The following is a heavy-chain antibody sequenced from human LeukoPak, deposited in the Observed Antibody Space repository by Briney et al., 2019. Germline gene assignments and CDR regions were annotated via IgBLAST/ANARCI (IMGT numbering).Heavy chain of an antibody. D-gene: IGHD6-13*01. CDR3: ARGIAAAGHFDY. CDR2: ISAYNGNT. J-gene: IGHJ4*02. Sequence: ASVKVSCKASGYTFTSYGISWVRQAPGQGLEWMGWISAYNGNTNYAQKFQGWVTMTRDTSISTAYMELSRLRSDDTAVYYCARGIAAAGHFDYWGQGTLVTVSS. V-gene: IGHV1-18*01. CDR1: GYTFTSYG.